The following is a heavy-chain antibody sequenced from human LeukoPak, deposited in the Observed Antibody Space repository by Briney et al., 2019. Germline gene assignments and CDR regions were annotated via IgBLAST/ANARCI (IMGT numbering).Heavy chain of an antibody. D-gene: IGHD6-13*01. CDR3: AKAGAAAGTYYMDV. V-gene: IGHV3-23*01. Sequence: GGSLRLSCAASGFTFSSYGMSWVRQAPGKGLEWVSAISGSGGSTYYADSVKGQFTISRDNSKNTLYLQMNSLRAEDTAVYYCAKAGAAAGTYYMDVWGKGTTVTISS. CDR1: GFTFSSYG. CDR2: ISGSGGST. J-gene: IGHJ6*03.